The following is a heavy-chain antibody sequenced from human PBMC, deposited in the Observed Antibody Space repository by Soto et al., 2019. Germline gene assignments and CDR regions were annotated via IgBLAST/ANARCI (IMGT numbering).Heavy chain of an antibody. D-gene: IGHD2-15*01. CDR1: GFTFSDYY. CDR2: ISSSGTAI. V-gene: IGHV3-11*01. Sequence: GGSLRLSCAASGFTFSDYYMTWIRQAPGKGLEYVSYISSSGTAIYYADSVKGRFTISRDNAKKSLFLQMSSLRAEDTAVYYCARAYSDAFDIWGQGTMVTVSS. CDR3: ARAYSDAFDI. J-gene: IGHJ3*02.